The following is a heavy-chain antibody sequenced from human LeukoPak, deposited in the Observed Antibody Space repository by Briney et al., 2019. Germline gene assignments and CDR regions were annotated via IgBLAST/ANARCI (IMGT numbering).Heavy chain of an antibody. V-gene: IGHV3-11*01. D-gene: IGHD6-13*01. CDR1: GFTFSNYY. CDR3: ARGISKWNWFDP. CDR2: INSSGSTI. J-gene: IGHJ5*02. Sequence: GGSLRLSCAASGFTFSNYYMSWIRQAPGKGLEWVSYINSSGSTIYYADSVKGRFTISRDNAKNSLYLQMNSLRAEDTAVYYCARGISKWNWFDPWGRATLVSVCS.